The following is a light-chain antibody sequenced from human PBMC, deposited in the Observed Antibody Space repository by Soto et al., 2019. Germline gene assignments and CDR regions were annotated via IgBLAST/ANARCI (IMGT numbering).Light chain of an antibody. CDR1: QSVSTSY. CDR3: QQDGSSRT. J-gene: IGKJ1*01. CDR2: GAS. V-gene: IGKV3-20*01. Sequence: EIVLTQSPGTLSLSPGERTTLSCRASQSVSTSYLAWYQQKPGQAPRLLIYGASSRAAGIPDRLFGSGSAIDFPLSISRLAPEDFAVYYCQQDGSSRTSGHGTKVDI.